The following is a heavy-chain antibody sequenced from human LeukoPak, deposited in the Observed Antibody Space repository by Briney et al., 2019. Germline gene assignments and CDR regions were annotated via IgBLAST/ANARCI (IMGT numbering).Heavy chain of an antibody. CDR1: GFNFSTFS. J-gene: IGHJ4*02. D-gene: IGHD5-24*01. CDR3: ARGGDGYNSYLDF. V-gene: IGHV3-21*06. Sequence: PGGSLRLSCKGSGFNFSTFSLNWVRQAPGKGLEWVASISYSSTFIDYADSVKGRLTISRDNTQSSVFLQMNSLRDDDTAAYFCARGGDGYNSYLDFWGQGTLLSVSS. CDR2: ISYSSTFI.